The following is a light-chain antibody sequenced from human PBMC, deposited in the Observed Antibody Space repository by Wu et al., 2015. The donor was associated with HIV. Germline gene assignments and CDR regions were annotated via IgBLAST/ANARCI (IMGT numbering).Light chain of an antibody. CDR2: KAS. J-gene: IGKJ1*01. V-gene: IGKV1-5*03. Sequence: DIQMTQSPSTLSASVGDRVTITCRASQSISSWLAWYQQKPGKAPKLLIYKASSLESGVPSRFSGSGSGTEFTLTISSLQPDGFATYYCQQYNSYSKFGQGTKVEIK. CDR1: QSISSW. CDR3: QQYNSYSK.